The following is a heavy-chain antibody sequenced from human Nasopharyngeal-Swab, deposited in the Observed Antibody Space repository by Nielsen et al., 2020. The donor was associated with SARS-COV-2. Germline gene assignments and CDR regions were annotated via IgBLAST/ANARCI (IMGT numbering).Heavy chain of an antibody. CDR1: GFTFGSYA. V-gene: IGHV3-30*04. Sequence: GGSLRLSCAASGFTFGSYAMHWVRQAPGKGLEWVAVISYDGSNKYYADSVKGRFTISRDNSKNTLYLQMNSLRAEDTAVYYCARAGSSWLGFYFDYWGQGTLVTVSS. CDR2: ISYDGSNK. CDR3: ARAGSSWLGFYFDY. J-gene: IGHJ4*02. D-gene: IGHD6-13*01.